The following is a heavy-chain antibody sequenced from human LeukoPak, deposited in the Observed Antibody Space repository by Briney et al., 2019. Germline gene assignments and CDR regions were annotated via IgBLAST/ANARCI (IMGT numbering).Heavy chain of an antibody. Sequence: GGSLRLSCAGSGFTFNAYWMTWVRQPPGKGLEWVANIKQDGSQKYYVDSVKGRFTISRDSAKNSVYLQMNRLRAEDTAVYYCARDLSQHFDWLLSGDTWGQGTLVTVSS. J-gene: IGHJ5*02. V-gene: IGHV3-7*04. CDR2: IKQDGSQK. CDR1: GFTFNAYW. CDR3: ARDLSQHFDWLLSGDT. D-gene: IGHD3-9*01.